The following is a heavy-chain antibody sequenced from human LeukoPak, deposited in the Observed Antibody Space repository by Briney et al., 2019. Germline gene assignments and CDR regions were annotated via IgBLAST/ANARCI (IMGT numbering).Heavy chain of an antibody. Sequence: GGSLRLSCAASGFTLSSYGMHWVRQAPGKGLEWVAFIRYDGSNKYYADSVKGRFTISRDSSKNTLYLQMNSPRPEDTAIYYCAKDKGVAGTGNYFDYWGQGTLVTVSS. V-gene: IGHV3-30*02. J-gene: IGHJ4*02. D-gene: IGHD6-19*01. CDR1: GFTLSSYG. CDR2: IRYDGSNK. CDR3: AKDKGVAGTGNYFDY.